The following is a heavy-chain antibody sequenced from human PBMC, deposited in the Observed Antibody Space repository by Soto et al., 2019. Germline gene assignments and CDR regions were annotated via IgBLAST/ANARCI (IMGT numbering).Heavy chain of an antibody. Sequence: GASVKVSCKASGYTFSTYVMHWVRQAPGERVEWMGWMNVGNGNTKYSQKFQGRVTISRDTSASTTYMELSSLRLEDTAVYYCARFSGTLDAFDMWGQGTMVTVS. CDR1: GYTFSTYV. J-gene: IGHJ3*02. V-gene: IGHV1-3*01. CDR3: ARFSGTLDAFDM. D-gene: IGHD3-3*02. CDR2: MNVGNGNT.